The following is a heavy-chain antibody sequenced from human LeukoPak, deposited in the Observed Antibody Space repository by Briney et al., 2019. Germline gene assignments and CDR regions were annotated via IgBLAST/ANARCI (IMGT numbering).Heavy chain of an antibody. CDR3: ARATAENDH. J-gene: IGHJ4*02. V-gene: IGHV1-2*02. CDR1: GYTFTGYY. D-gene: IGHD1-14*01. CDR2: INPKTGGT. Sequence: GASVKVSCKASGYTFTGYYMPWVRQAPGQGLEWMGWINPKTGGTSYAQKFQGRVTMTRDTSISTVNMELSRLTSDDTDVYYCARATAENDHWGQGTLVTVSS.